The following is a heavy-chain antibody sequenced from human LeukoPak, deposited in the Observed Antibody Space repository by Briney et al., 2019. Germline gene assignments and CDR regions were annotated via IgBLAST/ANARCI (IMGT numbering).Heavy chain of an antibody. D-gene: IGHD6-13*01. V-gene: IGHV4-4*07. CDR1: GGSISSYY. Sequence: PLETLSLTCTVSGGSISSYYWSWIRQPAGKGLEWIGRIYTSGSTNYNPSLKSRVTISVDKSKKQFSLKLSSVTAADTAVYYCARDPIAAAGKDYWGQGTLVTVSS. J-gene: IGHJ4*02. CDR3: ARDPIAAAGKDY. CDR2: IYTSGST.